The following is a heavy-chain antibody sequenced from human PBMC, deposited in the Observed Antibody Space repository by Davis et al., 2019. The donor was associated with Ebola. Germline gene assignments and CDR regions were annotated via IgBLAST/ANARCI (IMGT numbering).Heavy chain of an antibody. Sequence: MPSETLSLTCAVYGGSSSGYYWSWIRQPPGKGLEWIGEINHSGSTNYNPSLKSRVTISVDTSKNQFSLKLSSVTAADTAVYYCARDYGDYLFDYWGQGTLVTVSS. CDR2: INHSGST. CDR3: ARDYGDYLFDY. CDR1: GGSSSGYY. D-gene: IGHD4-17*01. J-gene: IGHJ4*02. V-gene: IGHV4-34*01.